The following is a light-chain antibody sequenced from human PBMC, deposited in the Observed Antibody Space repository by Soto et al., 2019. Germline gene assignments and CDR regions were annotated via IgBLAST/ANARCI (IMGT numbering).Light chain of an antibody. CDR2: AVS. CDR3: TSYTSSTTYV. Sequence: QSALTQPASVSGSPGQSITISCTGTSSDVGGYNYVSWYQQHPGKAHKLMIYAVSSRPSGVSNRFSGSKSGNTASLTISGLQAEDEADYYCTSYTSSTTYVFGTGTKVTVL. J-gene: IGLJ1*01. CDR1: SSDVGGYNY. V-gene: IGLV2-14*03.